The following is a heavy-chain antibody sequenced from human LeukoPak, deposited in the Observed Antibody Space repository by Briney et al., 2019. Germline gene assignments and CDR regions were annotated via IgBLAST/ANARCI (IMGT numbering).Heavy chain of an antibody. D-gene: IGHD2-21*02. CDR1: GFTFSTYA. CDR3: ARIRVTYFDY. V-gene: IGHV3-30-3*01. Sequence: GGSLRLSCAASGFTFSTYAIHWVRQAPGKGLEWLAVISSDGNNKYYADSVKGRFTISRDNSKNTLYLQMNSLRAEDTAVYYCARIRVTYFDYWGQGTLVTVSS. CDR2: ISSDGNNK. J-gene: IGHJ4*02.